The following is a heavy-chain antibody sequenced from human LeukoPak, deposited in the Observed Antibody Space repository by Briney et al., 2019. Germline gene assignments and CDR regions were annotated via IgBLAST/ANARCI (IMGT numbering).Heavy chain of an antibody. V-gene: IGHV3-30-3*01. CDR2: ISYDGSNK. CDR3: ARGRSSITGILAEYFQH. CDR1: GFTFSSYA. D-gene: IGHD1-20*01. Sequence: GRSLRLSCAASGFTFSSYAMHWVRQAPGKGLEWVAVISYDGSNKYYADSVKGRFTISRDNSKNTLYLQMNSLRAEDTAVYYCARGRSSITGILAEYFQHWGQGTLVTVSS. J-gene: IGHJ1*01.